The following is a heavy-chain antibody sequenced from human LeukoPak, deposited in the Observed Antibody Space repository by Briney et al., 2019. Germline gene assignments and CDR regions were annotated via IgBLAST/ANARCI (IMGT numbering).Heavy chain of an antibody. J-gene: IGHJ4*02. CDR3: ARDRTHSLY. D-gene: IGHD1-26*01. Sequence: GGPLRLSCAVSGFTFGNYWMSWVRQAPGKGLEWVANINQDGSEKYYVDSVKGRFTISRDNAKNSLYLQMNSLRAEDTAVYYCARDRTHSLYWGQGTLVTVSS. CDR2: INQDGSEK. CDR1: GFTFGNYW. V-gene: IGHV3-7*01.